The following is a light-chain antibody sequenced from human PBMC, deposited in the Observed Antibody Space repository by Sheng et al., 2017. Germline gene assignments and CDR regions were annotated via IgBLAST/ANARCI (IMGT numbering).Light chain of an antibody. V-gene: IGLV2-14*01. CDR3: TSYTNTGIVV. CDR2: DVS. Sequence: QSALTQPASVSGSPGQSITISCTGTSSDVGAYNYLSWYQQSPGRAPKLIIYDVSKRPSGVSNRFSGSKSGNTASLTISGLQGEDEADYYCTSYTNTGIVVFGGGDQTDRP. J-gene: IGLJ2*01. CDR1: SSDVGAYNY.